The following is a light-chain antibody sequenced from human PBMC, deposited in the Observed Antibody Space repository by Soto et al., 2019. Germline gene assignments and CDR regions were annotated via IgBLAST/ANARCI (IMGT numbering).Light chain of an antibody. J-gene: IGLJ1*01. CDR2: EVS. V-gene: IGLV2-14*01. CDR1: SSDVGGYNY. CDR3: SSYKSSNASG. Sequence: QSSLTQPASVSGSPGQSITISCTGTSSDVGGYNYVSWYQLHPGKAPKLMVYEVSNRPSGVSNRFSGSKSGNTASLTISGLQAEDEADYYCSSYKSSNASGLGTGTKVTV.